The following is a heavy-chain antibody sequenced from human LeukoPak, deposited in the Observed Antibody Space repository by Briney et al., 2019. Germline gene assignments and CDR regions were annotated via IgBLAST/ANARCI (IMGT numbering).Heavy chain of an antibody. Sequence: PGRSLRLSCAASGFTFSSYGMHWVRQAPGKGLEWVAVISYDGSNKYYADSVKGRFTISRDNSKNTLYLQMNSLRAEDTAVYYCAKDPLDILTGYYRSWYYGMDVWGQGTTVTVSS. J-gene: IGHJ6*02. V-gene: IGHV3-30*18. CDR3: AKDPLDILTGYYRSWYYGMDV. CDR2: ISYDGSNK. D-gene: IGHD3-9*01. CDR1: GFTFSSYG.